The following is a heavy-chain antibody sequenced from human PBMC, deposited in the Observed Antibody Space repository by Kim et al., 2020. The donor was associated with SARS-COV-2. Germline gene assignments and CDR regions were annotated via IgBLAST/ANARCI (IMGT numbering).Heavy chain of an antibody. Sequence: KVRFTISRDDAKNTLYLQMNSLKTEDTAVYYCTTDCRGLRGPVYYYGMDVWGQGTTVTVSS. V-gene: IGHV3-15*01. CDR3: TTDCRGLRGPVYYYGMDV. J-gene: IGHJ6*02. D-gene: IGHD5-12*01.